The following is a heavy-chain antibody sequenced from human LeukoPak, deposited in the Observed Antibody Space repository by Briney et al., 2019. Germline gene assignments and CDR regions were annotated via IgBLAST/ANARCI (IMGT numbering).Heavy chain of an antibody. CDR1: GGSISSYY. J-gene: IGHJ6*03. Sequence: PSETLSHTCTVSGGSISSYYWSWLRQPPGKGLEWMGYIYYSGSTNYNPSLKSRVTISVDTSKNQFSLKLSSVTAADTAVYYCARDKVEGYMDVWGKGTTVTVSS. CDR2: IYYSGST. V-gene: IGHV4-59*01. CDR3: ARDKVEGYMDV. D-gene: IGHD5-24*01.